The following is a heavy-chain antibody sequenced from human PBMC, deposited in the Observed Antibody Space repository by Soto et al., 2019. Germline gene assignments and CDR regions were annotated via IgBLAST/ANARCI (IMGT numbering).Heavy chain of an antibody. CDR2: IYPGDSDT. D-gene: IGHD2-8*01. Sequence: PGESLKISCKGSGYSFTSYWIGWVRQMPGKGLEWMGIIYPGDSDTRYSPYFQGQVTISADKSISTAYLQWSSLKASDTAMYYCARLPLYCTNGVCYDYYYYGMDVWGQGTTVTVSS. J-gene: IGHJ6*02. V-gene: IGHV5-51*01. CDR1: GYSFTSYW. CDR3: ARLPLYCTNGVCYDYYYYGMDV.